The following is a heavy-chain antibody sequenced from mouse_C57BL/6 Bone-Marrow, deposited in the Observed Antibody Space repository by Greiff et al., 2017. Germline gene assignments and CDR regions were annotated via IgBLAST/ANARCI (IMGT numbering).Heavy chain of an antibody. J-gene: IGHJ2*01. CDR1: GFTFSSYA. CDR2: ISDGGSYT. V-gene: IGHV5-4*01. CDR3: ASTFSFDY. Sequence: EVHLVESGGGLVKPGGSLKLSCAASGFTFSSYAMSWVRQTPEKRLEWVATISDGGSYTYYPDNVKGRFTISRDNAKNNLYLQMSHLKSEDTAMYYCASTFSFDYWGQGTTLTVSS.